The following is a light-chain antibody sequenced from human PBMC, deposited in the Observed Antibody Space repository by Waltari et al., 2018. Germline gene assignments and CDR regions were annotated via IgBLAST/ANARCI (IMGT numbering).Light chain of an antibody. CDR2: DAS. CDR3: QQRGDWPLT. CDR1: QNVYKY. V-gene: IGKV3-11*01. J-gene: IGKJ4*01. Sequence: EIVLTQSPATLSVSPGEGATLSCKASQNVYKYLAWYQQKPGQAPRLLSYDASRRAAGVPARFSGSGSGTDYTLTISSLEPEDFGFYFCQQRGDWPLTFGGGTRVEMK.